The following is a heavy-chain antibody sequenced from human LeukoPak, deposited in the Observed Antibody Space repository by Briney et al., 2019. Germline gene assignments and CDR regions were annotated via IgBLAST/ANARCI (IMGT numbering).Heavy chain of an antibody. D-gene: IGHD6-13*01. CDR1: GGSFSGYY. CDR2: INHSGST. V-gene: IGHV4-34*01. CDR3: ARGPGIAAAGRGWFDP. J-gene: IGHJ5*02. Sequence: SGTLSLTCAVYGGSFSGYYWSWIRQPPGKGLEWIGEINHSGSTNYNPSLKSRVTISVDTSKNQFSLKLSSVTAADTAVYYCARGPGIAAAGRGWFDPWGQGTLVTVSS.